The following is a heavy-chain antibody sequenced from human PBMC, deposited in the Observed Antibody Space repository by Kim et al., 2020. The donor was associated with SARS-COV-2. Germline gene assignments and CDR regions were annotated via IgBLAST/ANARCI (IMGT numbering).Heavy chain of an antibody. Sequence: SETLSLTCTVSGGSISSSSYYWGWIRQPPGKGLEWIGSIYYSGSTYYNPSLKSRVTISVDTSKNQFSLKLSSVTAADTAVYYCARGELRFLEWLLSVGWFDPWGQGTLVTVSS. J-gene: IGHJ5*02. CDR3: ARGELRFLEWLLSVGWFDP. V-gene: IGHV4-39*01. CDR2: IYYSGST. D-gene: IGHD3-3*01. CDR1: GGSISSSSYY.